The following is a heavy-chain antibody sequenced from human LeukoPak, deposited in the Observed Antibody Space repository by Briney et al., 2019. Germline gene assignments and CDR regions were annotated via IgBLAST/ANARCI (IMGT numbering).Heavy chain of an antibody. CDR2: SYHRGST. V-gene: IGHV4-59*08. CDR3: ARHVPVAGQPIPYPDAFDI. D-gene: IGHD6-19*01. J-gene: IGHJ3*02. CDR1: GGSISSYY. Sequence: PSETLSLTCTVSGGSISSYYWSWIRQPPGKGLEWIGWSYHRGSTSYNPSLKSRVAISVDTSKNQFSLKLSSVTAADTAVYYCARHVPVAGQPIPYPDAFDIWGQGTMVTVSS.